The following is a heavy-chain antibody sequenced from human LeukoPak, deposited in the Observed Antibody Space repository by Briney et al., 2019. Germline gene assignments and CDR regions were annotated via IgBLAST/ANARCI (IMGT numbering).Heavy chain of an antibody. J-gene: IGHJ4*02. CDR2: INSDGSST. CDR3: ARARYGGNYYFDY. D-gene: IGHD4-23*01. V-gene: IGHV3-74*01. CDR1: GFTFSSYW. Sequence: GGSLRLSCASSGFTFSSYWMHWVRQAPGKGLVWVSRINSDGSSTSYADSVKGRFTISRDNAKNTLYLQMNSLRAEDTAVYYCARARYGGNYYFDYWGQGTLVTVSS.